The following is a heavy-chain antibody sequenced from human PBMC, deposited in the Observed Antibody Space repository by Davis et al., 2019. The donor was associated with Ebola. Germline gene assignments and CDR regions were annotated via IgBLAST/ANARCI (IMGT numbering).Heavy chain of an antibody. Sequence: PGGPLRLPCAAPGSTLADYSMHCVRPAPGKGLEWVSGISWNSGSIGYADSVKGRFTISKDNAKNSLYLQMNSLKAEDTALYYCAKDIGGYYCYYGMDVWGQGTTVTVSS. CDR3: AKDIGGYYCYYGMDV. CDR2: ISWNSGSI. V-gene: IGHV3-9*01. J-gene: IGHJ6*02. CDR1: GSTLADYS. D-gene: IGHD4-23*01.